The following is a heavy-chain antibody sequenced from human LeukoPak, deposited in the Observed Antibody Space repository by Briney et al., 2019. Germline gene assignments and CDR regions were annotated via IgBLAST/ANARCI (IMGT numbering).Heavy chain of an antibody. D-gene: IGHD6-13*01. CDR3: ARMAAAGILTWDY. CDR2: INPSGGST. CDR1: GYTFTSYY. V-gene: IGHV1-46*01. Sequence: ASVKVFRKASGYTFTSYYMHWVRQAPGQGLEWMGIINPSGGSTSYAQKFQGRVTMTRDTSTSTVYMELSSLRSEDTAVYYCARMAAAGILTWDYWGQGTLVTVSS. J-gene: IGHJ4*02.